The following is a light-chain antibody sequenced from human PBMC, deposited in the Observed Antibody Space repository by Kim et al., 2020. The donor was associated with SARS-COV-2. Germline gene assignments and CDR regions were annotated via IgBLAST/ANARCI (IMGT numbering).Light chain of an antibody. V-gene: IGKV1-27*01. Sequence: SSVEDRVTITCRASQGINNYLAWYQQKPGGVPDLLIYGASTLHSGAPSRFSGSGFGTDFTLSISSLQPEDVATYYCQKYDGAPWTFGQGTKVDIK. CDR3: QKYDGAPWT. J-gene: IGKJ1*01. CDR2: GAS. CDR1: QGINNY.